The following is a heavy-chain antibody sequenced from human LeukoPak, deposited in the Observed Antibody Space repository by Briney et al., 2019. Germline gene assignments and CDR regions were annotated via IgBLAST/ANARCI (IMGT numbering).Heavy chain of an antibody. J-gene: IGHJ4*02. V-gene: IGHV5-51*01. CDR1: GYTFTSYW. Sequence: GESLKISCQSSGYTFTSYWIGWVRQMPGKGLQWMGIIYPGDSDTTYSPSFQGQVTISADKSISTAYLQWSSLKASDTAMYYCARLRDGDFDYWGQGSLVTVFS. CDR2: IYPGDSDT. CDR3: ARLRDGDFDY.